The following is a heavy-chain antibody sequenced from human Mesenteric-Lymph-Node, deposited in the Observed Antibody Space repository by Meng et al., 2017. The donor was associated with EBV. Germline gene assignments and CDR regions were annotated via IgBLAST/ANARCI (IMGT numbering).Heavy chain of an antibody. D-gene: IGHD2-15*01. CDR2: INPSAGST. CDR1: GYTFTKYA. J-gene: IGHJ5*02. V-gene: IGHV1-46*01. CDR3: ARDLGADVALDDNWFDP. Sequence: GQLVQSGSELWQPGASVILSCKASGYTFTKYAMNWVRQAPGRGLEWMGIINPSAGSTSFAQRFQGRLTMTRDTSTSTFYMELSSLTSEDTAVYYCARDLGADVALDDNWFDPWGQGTPVTVSS.